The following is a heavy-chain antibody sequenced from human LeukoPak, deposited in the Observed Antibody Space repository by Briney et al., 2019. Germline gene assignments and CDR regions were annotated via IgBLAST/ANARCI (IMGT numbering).Heavy chain of an antibody. V-gene: IGHV3-23*01. Sequence: GGSLRLSCAASGFTFYNFAMSWVRQAPGKGLEWVSGISGSGGSTDYADSVKGRFTVSRDNSKNILYLEMNSLRAEDTAVYYCARGGSGWTWGQGTLVTVSS. CDR3: ARGGSGWT. D-gene: IGHD6-19*01. CDR2: ISGSGGST. CDR1: GFTFYNFA. J-gene: IGHJ5*02.